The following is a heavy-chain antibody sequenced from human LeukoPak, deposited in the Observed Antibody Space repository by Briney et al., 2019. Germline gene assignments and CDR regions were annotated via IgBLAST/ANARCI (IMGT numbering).Heavy chain of an antibody. CDR1: GFTFSSYE. Sequence: PGGSLRLSCAASGFTFSSYEMNWVRQAPGRGLEWVSYISSSGSTIYYADSVKGRFTISRDNAKNSLYLQMNSLRAEDTAVYYCARDRGSASSGYYRTGDAFDIWGQGTMVTVSS. V-gene: IGHV3-48*03. J-gene: IGHJ3*02. CDR3: ARDRGSASSGYYRTGDAFDI. D-gene: IGHD3-22*01. CDR2: ISSSGSTI.